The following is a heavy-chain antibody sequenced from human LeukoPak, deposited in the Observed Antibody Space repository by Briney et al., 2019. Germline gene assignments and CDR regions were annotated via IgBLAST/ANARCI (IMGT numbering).Heavy chain of an antibody. J-gene: IGHJ6*02. V-gene: IGHV4-4*07. CDR2: IYTSGST. Sequence: SETLSLTCTVSGGSISSYYWSWIRQPAGKGLEWIGRIYTSGSTNYNPSLKSRVTMSVDTSKNHFSLELSSVTAADTAVYYCARAVRAYYGDYYYGMDVWGQGTTVTVSS. CDR1: GGSISSYY. D-gene: IGHD4-17*01. CDR3: ARAVRAYYGDYYYGMDV.